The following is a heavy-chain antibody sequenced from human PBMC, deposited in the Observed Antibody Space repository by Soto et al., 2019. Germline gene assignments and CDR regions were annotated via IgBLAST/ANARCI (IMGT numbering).Heavy chain of an antibody. CDR1: GGSISSSSYY. CDR3: ARRVEQRRLGYYYYGMDV. D-gene: IGHD6-25*01. J-gene: IGHJ6*02. V-gene: IGHV4-39*01. Sequence: PSETLSLTCTVSGGSISSSSYYWGWIRQPPGKGLEWIGSIYYSGSTYYNPSLKSRVTISVDTSKNQFSLKLSSVTAADTAVYYCARRVEQRRLGYYYYGMDVWGQGTTVTVSS. CDR2: IYYSGST.